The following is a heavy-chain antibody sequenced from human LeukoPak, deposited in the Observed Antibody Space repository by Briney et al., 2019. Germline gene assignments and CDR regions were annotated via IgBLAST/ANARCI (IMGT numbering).Heavy chain of an antibody. CDR1: GFTFSSYW. V-gene: IGHV3-74*01. Sequence: GGSLRLSCAASGFTFSSYWMHWVRQAPGKGLVWVSRINSDGFSISYADSVKGRFTTSRDSAKNTLYLQMNSLRVEDTAVYYCARLAAAGSTWAFDIWGQGTMVTVSS. D-gene: IGHD6-13*01. J-gene: IGHJ3*02. CDR2: INSDGFSI. CDR3: ARLAAAGSTWAFDI.